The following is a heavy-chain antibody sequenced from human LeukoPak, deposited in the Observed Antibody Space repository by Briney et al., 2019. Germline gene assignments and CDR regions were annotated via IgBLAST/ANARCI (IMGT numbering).Heavy chain of an antibody. V-gene: IGHV3-23*01. CDR1: GLIFSGYA. Sequence: GGSLRLSCADSGLIFSGYAVNWVRQAPGKGLEWVSSITATGGSTYYADSVKGRFTISRDNSKNTLYLQMNSLRAEDTAVYYCARDGYCSSTSCYRAFDYWGQGTLVTVSS. CDR3: ARDGYCSSTSCYRAFDY. J-gene: IGHJ4*02. CDR2: ITATGGST. D-gene: IGHD2-2*03.